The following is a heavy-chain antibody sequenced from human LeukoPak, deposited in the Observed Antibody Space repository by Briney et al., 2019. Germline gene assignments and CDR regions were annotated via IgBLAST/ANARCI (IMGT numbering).Heavy chain of an antibody. V-gene: IGHV3-20*04. D-gene: IGHD1-7*01. J-gene: IGHJ4*02. CDR3: ARAGGYNWNYVVFDY. CDR2: INWNGGST. CDR1: GFTFDDYG. Sequence: GGSLRLSCAASGFTFDDYGMSWVRQAPGKGLEWFSGINWNGGSTGYADSVKGRFTISRDNAKNSLYLQMNSLRAEDTALYYCARAGGYNWNYVVFDYWGQGTLVTVSS.